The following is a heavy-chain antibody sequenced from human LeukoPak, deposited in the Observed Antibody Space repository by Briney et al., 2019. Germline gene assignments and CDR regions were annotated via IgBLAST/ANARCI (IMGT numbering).Heavy chain of an antibody. J-gene: IGHJ5*02. V-gene: IGHV1-69*13. CDR3: ARDYDFWSGGYNWFDP. CDR2: IIPIFGTA. CDR1: GGTFISYA. Sequence: ASVKVSCKASGGTFISYAISWVRQAPGQGLEWMGGIIPIFGTANYAQKFQGRVTITAGESTSTAYMELSSLRSEDTAVYYCARDYDFWSGGYNWFDPWGQGTLVTVSS. D-gene: IGHD3-3*01.